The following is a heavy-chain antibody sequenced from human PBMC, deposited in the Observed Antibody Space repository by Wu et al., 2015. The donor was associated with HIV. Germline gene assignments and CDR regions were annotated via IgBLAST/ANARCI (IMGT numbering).Heavy chain of an antibody. Sequence: QLMQSGAEVKKPGASVKVSCKASPYTFTSFGIGWVRQAPGQGLEWMGWVSSYSGDSNYAQKFQDRVTMTTDASTSTAYMELRSLSSDDTAVYYCASGSKGGSYYYYGMDVWGQGTAVTGLL. CDR3: ASGSKGGSYYYYGMDV. CDR1: PYTFTSFG. V-gene: IGHV1-18*01. CDR2: VSSYSGDS. J-gene: IGHJ6*02. D-gene: IGHD1-26*01.